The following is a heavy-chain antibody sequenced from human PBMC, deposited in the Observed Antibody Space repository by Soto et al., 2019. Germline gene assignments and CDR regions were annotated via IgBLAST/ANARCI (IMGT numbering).Heavy chain of an antibody. CDR3: AAPYGSGSYYNGFDY. CDR1: GGTFSSYA. V-gene: IGHV1-69*13. D-gene: IGHD3-10*01. Sequence: GAPVKVSCKASGGTFSSYAIWWVRQAPGQGLEWMGGIIPIFGTANYAQKFQGRVTITADESTSTAYMELSSLRSEDTAVYYCAAPYGSGSYYNGFDYWGQGTLVTVSS. CDR2: IIPIFGTA. J-gene: IGHJ4*02.